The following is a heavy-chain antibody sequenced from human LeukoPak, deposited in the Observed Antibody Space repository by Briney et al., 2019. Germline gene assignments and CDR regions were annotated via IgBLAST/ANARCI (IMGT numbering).Heavy chain of an antibody. V-gene: IGHV1-8*01. CDR3: ARGGHCSGGSCYSGWYYYYGMDV. Sequence: ASVKVSCKASGYTFTSYDINWVRQATGQGLEWMGWMNPNSGNTGYAQKFQGRVTMTRNTSISTAYMELSSLRSEDTAVYYCARGGHCSGGSCYSGWYYYYGMDVWGQGTTVTVS. CDR2: MNPNSGNT. CDR1: GYTFTSYD. J-gene: IGHJ6*02. D-gene: IGHD2-15*01.